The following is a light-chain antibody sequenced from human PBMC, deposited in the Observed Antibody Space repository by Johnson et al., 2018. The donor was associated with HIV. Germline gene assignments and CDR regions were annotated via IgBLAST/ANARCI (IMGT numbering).Light chain of an antibody. J-gene: IGLJ1*01. CDR2: KNN. CDR3: ATWDTSLSAGGV. Sequence: YQLLPGTPPKLLIYKNNERPSGIPDRFSGSKSGTSATLGITGLQTGDEAEYYCATWDTSLSAGGVFGTGTKVTVL. V-gene: IGLV1-51*02.